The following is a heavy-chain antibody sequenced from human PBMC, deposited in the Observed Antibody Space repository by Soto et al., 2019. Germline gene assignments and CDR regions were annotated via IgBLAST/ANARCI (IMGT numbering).Heavy chain of an antibody. CDR2: IGTAGDP. D-gene: IGHD6-6*01. J-gene: IGHJ4*02. Sequence: EVQLVESGGGLVQPGGSLRLSCAASGFTFSSYDMHWVHQATGKGLEWVSAIGTAGDPYYPGSVKGRFTISRENAKSSLYLQMNSLRVGDTGVYYCARAGSSSVFGFDYWGQGTLVTVSS. V-gene: IGHV3-13*05. CDR3: ARAGSSSVFGFDY. CDR1: GFTFSSYD.